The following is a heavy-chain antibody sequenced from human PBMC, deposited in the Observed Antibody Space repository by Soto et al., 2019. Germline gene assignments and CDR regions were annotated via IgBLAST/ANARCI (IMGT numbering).Heavy chain of an antibody. V-gene: IGHV4-31*02. D-gene: IGHD2-15*01. CDR1: GGSISRGGYY. Sequence: SETLSLTCTVSGGSISRGGYYWSWIRQHPGKGLEWIGYIYYSGSTYYNPSLKRRVTISVDTSKNQFSLNLSTVTAADTAVYFCAGTPCSGGTCYYDYWGQGTLVTVSS. CDR2: IYYSGST. CDR3: AGTPCSGGTCYYDY. J-gene: IGHJ4*02.